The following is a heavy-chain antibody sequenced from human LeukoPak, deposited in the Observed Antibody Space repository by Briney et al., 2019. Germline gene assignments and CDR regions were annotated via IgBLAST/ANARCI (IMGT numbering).Heavy chain of an antibody. Sequence: ASVKVSCKASGYTFTSYDINWVRQATGQGLEWMGWMDPNSGNTGYPQKFQGRVTITRNPCISTAYVELSSVRSEDTAVYYCASWGGGDYVWGSYRSYFDYWGQGTLVTVSS. V-gene: IGHV1-8*03. D-gene: IGHD3-16*02. CDR3: ASWGGGDYVWGSYRSYFDY. CDR1: GYTFTSYD. CDR2: MDPNSGNT. J-gene: IGHJ4*02.